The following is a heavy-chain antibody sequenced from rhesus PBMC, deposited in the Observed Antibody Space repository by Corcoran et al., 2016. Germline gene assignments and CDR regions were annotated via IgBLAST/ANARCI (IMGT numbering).Heavy chain of an antibody. CDR1: GDAISRGYG. CDR2: IHSSTGST. CDR3: ARVDGSRHIDY. V-gene: IGHV4-127*01. Sequence: QVQLKESGPGLVKPSETLSLTCAVSGDAISRGYGWGWRRPAPGKGLEGIGTIHSSTGSTYYDPSLQSRVTISKDTSKHQLSLKLSSVTAADTAVYYCARVDGSRHIDYWGQGVLVTVSS. J-gene: IGHJ4*01. D-gene: IGHD4-29*01.